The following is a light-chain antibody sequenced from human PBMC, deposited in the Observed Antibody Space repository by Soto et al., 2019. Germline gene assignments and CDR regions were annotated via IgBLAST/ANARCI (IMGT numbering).Light chain of an antibody. V-gene: IGKV2-28*01. CDR3: MQALQTPWT. Sequence: DIVMTQSPLSLPVTPGEPASISCRSSQSLLHSNGYNYLDWYLKKPGQSPQLRIYLASNRASGVPDRFSGSGSGTDFTLKISRVEAEDVGVYYCMQALQTPWTFGQGTKVEIK. CDR2: LAS. CDR1: QSLLHSNGYNY. J-gene: IGKJ1*01.